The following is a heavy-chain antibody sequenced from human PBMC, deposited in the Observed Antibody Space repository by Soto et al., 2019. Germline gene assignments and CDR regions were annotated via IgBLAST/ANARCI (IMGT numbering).Heavy chain of an antibody. J-gene: IGHJ5*02. CDR1: GGSFSGYY. CDR3: ARGRPDYSNLGYNWFDP. V-gene: IGHV4-34*01. Sequence: ASETLSLTCAVYGGSFSGYYWSWIRQPPGKGLEWIGEINHSGSTNYNPSLKSRVTISVDTSKNQFSLKLSSVTAADTAVYYCARGRPDYSNLGYNWFDPWGQGTLVTVSS. CDR2: INHSGST. D-gene: IGHD4-4*01.